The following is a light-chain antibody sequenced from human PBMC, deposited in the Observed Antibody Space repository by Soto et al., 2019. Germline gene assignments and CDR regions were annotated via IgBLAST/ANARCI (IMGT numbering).Light chain of an antibody. J-gene: IGKJ5*01. V-gene: IGKV1-39*01. CDR1: QSVRSY. CDR3: QQTYTTPEIT. Sequence: DIQMTQSPSSLSASVGDTITITCRASQSVRSYLNWYQQKPGKAPDLLMYGASYLKSGVPTRFSGSGSGTDFTLTISSLQPEDFAIYYCQQTYTTPEITFGQGTRLEIK. CDR2: GAS.